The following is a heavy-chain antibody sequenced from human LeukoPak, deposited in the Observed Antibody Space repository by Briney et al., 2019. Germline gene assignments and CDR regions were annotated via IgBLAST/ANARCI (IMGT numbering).Heavy chain of an antibody. CDR1: GGSISGYY. V-gene: IGHV4-59*08. CDR3: ARVRAVQAAGTGGMDV. D-gene: IGHD6-13*01. Sequence: SETLSLTCTVSGGSISGYYWSWIRQPPGKGLEWIGYIYYSGSTNYNPSLKSRVTISVDTSKNQFSLKLSSVTAADTAVYYCARVRAVQAAGTGGMDVWGQGTTVTVSS. CDR2: IYYSGST. J-gene: IGHJ6*02.